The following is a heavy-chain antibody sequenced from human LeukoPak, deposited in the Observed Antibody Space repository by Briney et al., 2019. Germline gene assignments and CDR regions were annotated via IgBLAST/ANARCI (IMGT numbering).Heavy chain of an antibody. V-gene: IGHV1-8*01. Sequence: GASVRVSCKASGYTFTTSDINWVRQATGQGLEWMGWLNPNSGNTAYAQKFQGRVIMTRNTSESTAYMELSSLRSEDTAVYYCARSGSYPRRFDYWGQGTLVTVSS. CDR3: ARSGSYPRRFDY. J-gene: IGHJ4*02. CDR2: LNPNSGNT. CDR1: GYTFTTSD. D-gene: IGHD1-26*01.